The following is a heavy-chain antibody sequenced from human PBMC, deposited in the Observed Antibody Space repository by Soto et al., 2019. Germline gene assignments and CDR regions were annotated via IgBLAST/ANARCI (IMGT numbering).Heavy chain of an antibody. V-gene: IGHV4-39*01. CDR3: ARYDFLYGMDV. D-gene: IGHD3-16*01. Sequence: ETLSLTCTVSGGSISSSSYYWGWIRQPPGKGLEWIGSIYYSGSTYYNPSLKSRVTISVNTSKNQFSLKLSSVTAADTAVYYCARYDFLYGMDVWGQGTTVTVSS. CDR2: IYYSGST. J-gene: IGHJ6*02. CDR1: GGSISSSSYY.